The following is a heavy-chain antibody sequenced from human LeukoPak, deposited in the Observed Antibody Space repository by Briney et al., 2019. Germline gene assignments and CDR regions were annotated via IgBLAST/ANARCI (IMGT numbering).Heavy chain of an antibody. D-gene: IGHD6-19*01. Sequence: PGGSLRLSCAASGFTFSDYYMSWIRQAPGKGLEWVSYISSSSSYTNYADSVKGRFTISRDNAKNSLYLQMNSLRAEDTAVYYCGVSVAGTSGGAVYGMDVWGKGTTVTVSS. CDR3: GVSVAGTSGGAVYGMDV. J-gene: IGHJ6*04. V-gene: IGHV3-11*06. CDR2: ISSSSSYT. CDR1: GFTFSDYY.